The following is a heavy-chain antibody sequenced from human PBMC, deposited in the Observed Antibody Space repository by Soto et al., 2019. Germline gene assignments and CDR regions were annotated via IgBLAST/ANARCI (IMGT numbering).Heavy chain of an antibody. CDR3: ASELRPRVGIAARQAGGFDY. CDR2: ISYDGSNK. D-gene: IGHD6-6*01. CDR1: GFTFSSYA. Sequence: QVQLVESGGGVVQPGRSLRLSCAASGFTFSSYAMHWVRQAPGKGLEWVAVISYDGSNKYYADSVKGRFTISRDNSKNTLYRQMNSQRDEDTAVYYGASELRPRVGIAARQAGGFDYWGQGTLVTVSS. J-gene: IGHJ4*02. V-gene: IGHV3-30-3*01.